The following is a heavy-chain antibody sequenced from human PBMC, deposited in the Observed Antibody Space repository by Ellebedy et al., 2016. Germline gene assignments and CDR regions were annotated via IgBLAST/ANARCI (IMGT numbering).Heavy chain of an antibody. V-gene: IGHV1-69*05. CDR3: ARLHCSSTTCYQDY. Sequence: SVKVSXXASGGTFNNYAIHWVRQAPGQGLEWMGGIIPIFGTANYAQKFQGRVTLSTDTSTSTAYMELRSLKSDDTAVFYCARLHCSSTTCYQDYWGQGTLVTVSS. D-gene: IGHD2-2*01. J-gene: IGHJ4*02. CDR1: GGTFNNYA. CDR2: IIPIFGTA.